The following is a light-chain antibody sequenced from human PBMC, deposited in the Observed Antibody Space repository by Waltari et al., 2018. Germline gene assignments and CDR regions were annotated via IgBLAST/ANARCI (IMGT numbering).Light chain of an antibody. CDR3: CSYAGRNIWV. CDR2: EVI. Sequence: QSALTQPASVSGSPGQSITISCTGTSSDVGFYNLVSWYQQHPGKAPELVVYEVISRPSGVSNRCSGSKSGKTASLTISGLQAEDEADYYCCSYAGRNIWVFGGGTKLTVL. CDR1: SSDVGFYNL. V-gene: IGLV2-23*02. J-gene: IGLJ3*02.